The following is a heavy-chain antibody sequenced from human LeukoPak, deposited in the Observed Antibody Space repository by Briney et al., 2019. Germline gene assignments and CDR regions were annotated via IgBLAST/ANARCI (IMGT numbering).Heavy chain of an antibody. J-gene: IGHJ6*03. CDR3: ARGPTRVAATSGYYYYYYMDV. Sequence: GASVKVSCKASGGTFSSYAISWVRQAPGQGLEWMGGIIPIFGTANYAQKFQGRVTITADESTSTAYMELSSLRSEDTAVYYCARGPTRVAATSGYYYYYYMDVWGKGTTVTISS. V-gene: IGHV1-69*13. CDR2: IIPIFGTA. CDR1: GGTFSSYA. D-gene: IGHD2-15*01.